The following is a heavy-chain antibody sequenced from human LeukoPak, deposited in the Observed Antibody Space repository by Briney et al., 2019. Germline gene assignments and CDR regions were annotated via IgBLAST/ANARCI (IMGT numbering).Heavy chain of an antibody. Sequence: GGSLRLSCAASGFTLSSNYMSWVRQPPGKGLEWVSVIYSGGSTYYADSVKGRFTISRDNSKNTLYLQMNSLRAEDTAVYYCARDHLNYYDSSGYPYYWGQGTLVTVSS. J-gene: IGHJ4*02. CDR2: IYSGGST. CDR1: GFTLSSNY. V-gene: IGHV3-66*01. D-gene: IGHD3-22*01. CDR3: ARDHLNYYDSSGYPYY.